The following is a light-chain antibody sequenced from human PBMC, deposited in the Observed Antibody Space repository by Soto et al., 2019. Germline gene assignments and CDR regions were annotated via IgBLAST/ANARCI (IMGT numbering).Light chain of an antibody. CDR1: SSNIGKNY. V-gene: IGLV1-51*02. CDR2: END. J-gene: IGLJ1*01. CDR3: GTWDSSLSAGV. Sequence: QSVLTQPPSVSAGPGQKVTISCSGSSSNIGKNYVSWYQQLPGTAPKLLIYENDKRPSGIPDRFSGSKTGTSATLGITGLQTGDEADYHCGTWDSSLSAGVFGTGTKVTVL.